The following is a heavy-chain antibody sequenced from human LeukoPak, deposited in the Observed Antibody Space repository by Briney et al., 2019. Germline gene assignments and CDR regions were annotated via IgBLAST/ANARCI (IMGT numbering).Heavy chain of an antibody. V-gene: IGHV3-21*01. CDR3: ARAEGRLAPFDY. CDR2: ISSSSSSYI. Sequence: GGSLRLSCAASGFTFSSYSMNWVRQAPGKGLEWVSSISSSSSSYIYYADSVKGRFTISRDNAKNSLYLQMNSLRAEDTAVYYCARAEGRLAPFDYWGQGTLVTVSS. D-gene: IGHD3-10*01. J-gene: IGHJ4*02. CDR1: GFTFSSYS.